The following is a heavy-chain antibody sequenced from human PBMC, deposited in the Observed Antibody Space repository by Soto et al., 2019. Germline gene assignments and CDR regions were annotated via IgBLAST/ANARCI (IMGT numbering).Heavy chain of an antibody. CDR3: ARAGGYSYVDY. Sequence: QVQLHESGPGLVKPSGTLSLTCAVSGGSISSSNWWSWVRQPPGKGLEWIGEMYHSGSTNYNPSLKSRVTISVDKCKTQFSLKLSSVTAADTAVYFCARAGGYSYVDYWGQGTLVTVSS. CDR1: GGSISSSNW. V-gene: IGHV4-4*02. J-gene: IGHJ4*02. D-gene: IGHD5-18*01. CDR2: MYHSGST.